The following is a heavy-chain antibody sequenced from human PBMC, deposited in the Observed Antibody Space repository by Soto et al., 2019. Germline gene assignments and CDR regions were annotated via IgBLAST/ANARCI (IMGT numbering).Heavy chain of an antibody. V-gene: IGHV3-66*01. J-gene: IGHJ6*04. CDR3: ARDDVICDGGRCYGITLDV. Sequence: EVQLVESGGGLVQPGGSLRLSCAASGFTVSSKYMTWVRQAPGKGLEWVSLIQSGGTTYYADSVKGRFTISRDTSENTLHLQMDSLRVEDTAVYYCARDDVICDGGRCYGITLDVWGKGTTVTVYS. D-gene: IGHD2-15*01. CDR2: IQSGGTT. CDR1: GFTVSSKY.